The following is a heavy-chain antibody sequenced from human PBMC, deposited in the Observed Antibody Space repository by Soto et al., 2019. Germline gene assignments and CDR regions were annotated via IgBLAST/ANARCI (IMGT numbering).Heavy chain of an antibody. Sequence: PXXSLRLSCAASGFPFKTYIMGWVRQAPGKGLEWVSAITGSGGSTYYADSVKGRFTISRDNAKNTLYLQMNSLRGEDTAVYYCVKDRSASTIFGVVSSVDVWGK. CDR2: ITGSGGST. V-gene: IGHV3-23*01. D-gene: IGHD3-3*01. CDR3: VKDRSASTIFGVVSSVDV. CDR1: GFPFKTYI. J-gene: IGHJ6*03.